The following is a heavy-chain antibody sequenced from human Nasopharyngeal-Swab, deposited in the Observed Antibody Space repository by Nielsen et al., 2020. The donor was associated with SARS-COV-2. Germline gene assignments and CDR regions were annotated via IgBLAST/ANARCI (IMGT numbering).Heavy chain of an antibody. Sequence: VQVSCKVSGYTRTELSMHWVRQAPGKGLEWMGGFGPEDGETIYAQKFQGSVTMTEYTSTDTAYMELSSLRSEDTAVYYCATVDQNFDYWGQGTLVTVSS. V-gene: IGHV1-24*01. CDR2: FGPEDGET. J-gene: IGHJ4*02. CDR1: GYTRTELS. CDR3: ATVDQNFDY. D-gene: IGHD2-15*01.